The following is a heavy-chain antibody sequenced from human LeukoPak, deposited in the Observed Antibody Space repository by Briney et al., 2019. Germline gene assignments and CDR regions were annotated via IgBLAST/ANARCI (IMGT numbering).Heavy chain of an antibody. Sequence: GGSLRLSCAASGFTFSNAWMSWVRQAPGKGLEWVSRIKSKTDGGTTHCAAPVKGRFTISRDDSKDTLYLQMNSLKTGDTAVYYCSTDILETNWGGYWGQGTLVTVSS. CDR1: GFTFSNAW. CDR2: IKSKTDGGTT. D-gene: IGHD7-27*01. V-gene: IGHV3-15*01. CDR3: STDILETNWGGY. J-gene: IGHJ4*02.